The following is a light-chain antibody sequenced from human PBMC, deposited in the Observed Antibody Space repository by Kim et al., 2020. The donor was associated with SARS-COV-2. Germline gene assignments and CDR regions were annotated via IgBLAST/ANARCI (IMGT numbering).Light chain of an antibody. J-gene: IGKJ1*01. Sequence: AAVGDRVTITCRANQSISSYLNWYQQKPGKAPKLLIYAASSLQSGVPSRFSGSGSRTDFTLTISSLQPEDFATYYCQQSYSQWTFGQGTKVDIK. CDR3: QQSYSQWT. CDR1: QSISSY. CDR2: AAS. V-gene: IGKV1-39*01.